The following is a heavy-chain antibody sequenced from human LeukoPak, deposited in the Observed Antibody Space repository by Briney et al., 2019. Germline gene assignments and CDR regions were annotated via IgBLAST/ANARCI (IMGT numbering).Heavy chain of an antibody. J-gene: IGHJ3*02. Sequence: SQTLSHTCTVSGDSISGSDYSWSWIRQPPGKGLEWVGYIYHSGSTYYNPSLRSRVTMSIDRSKNQFSLKLPSVTAADTAVYYCARVGSGDAFDIWGQGTMVTVSS. CDR2: IYHSGST. V-gene: IGHV4-30-2*01. CDR1: GDSISGSDYS. CDR3: ARVGSGDAFDI. D-gene: IGHD3-10*01.